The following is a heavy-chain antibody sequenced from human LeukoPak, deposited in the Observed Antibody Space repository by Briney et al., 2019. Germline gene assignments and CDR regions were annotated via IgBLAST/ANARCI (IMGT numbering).Heavy chain of an antibody. J-gene: IGHJ6*02. CDR3: ARGRGGGRAAAGLRRYYYYGMDV. CDR2: INHSGST. V-gene: IGHV4-34*01. CDR1: GVSINSHY. D-gene: IGHD6-13*01. Sequence: SETLSLTCTVSGVSINSHYWSWIRQPPGKGLEWIGEINHSGSTNYNPSLKSRVTISVDTSKNQFSLKLSSVTAADTAVYYCARGRGGGRAAAGLRRYYYYGMDVWGQGTTVTVSS.